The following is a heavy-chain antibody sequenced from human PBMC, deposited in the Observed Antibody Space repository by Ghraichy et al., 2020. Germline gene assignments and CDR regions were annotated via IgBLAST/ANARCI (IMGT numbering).Heavy chain of an antibody. V-gene: IGHV3-7*03. J-gene: IGHJ4*02. D-gene: IGHD1-26*01. CDR2: IKQEGSEK. Sequence: GGSLRLSCAASGFTFSSYWMSWVRQAPGKGLEWVATIKQEGSEKSYVDSVKGRFTISRDNAKNSLYLQMNSLRAEDTAVYYCARDWDGYDYWGQGTRVTVSS. CDR3: ARDWDGYDY. CDR1: GFTFSSYW.